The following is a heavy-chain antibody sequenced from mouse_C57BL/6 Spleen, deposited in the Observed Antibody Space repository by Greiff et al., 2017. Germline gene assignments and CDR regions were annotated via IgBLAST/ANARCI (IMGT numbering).Heavy chain of an antibody. CDR1: GFSLTSYG. Sequence: VQLVESGPGLVQPSQSLSITCTVSGFSLTSYGVHWVRQSPGKGLEWLGVIWSGGSTDYNAAFISRLSISKDNSKSQVFFKMNSLQADDTAIYYCARGYGSSYDYAMDYWGQGTSVTVSS. CDR2: IWSGGST. V-gene: IGHV2-2*01. CDR3: ARGYGSSYDYAMDY. D-gene: IGHD1-1*01. J-gene: IGHJ4*01.